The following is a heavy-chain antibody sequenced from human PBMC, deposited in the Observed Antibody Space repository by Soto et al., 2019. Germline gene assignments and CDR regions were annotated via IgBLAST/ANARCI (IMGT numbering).Heavy chain of an antibody. Sequence: SRTLSLTSAGYDGSGSHYYWSWIRQSPGKGLEWIGKIKHSGSSNYNPSLRSRVSISVDMSKNQFSLRLTTVTAADTAVYYCARGGSSDWQVALDVWGQVKMVP. J-gene: IGHJ3*01. CDR2: IKHSGSS. CDR3: ARGGSSDWQVALDV. D-gene: IGHD6-19*01. V-gene: IGHV4-34*01. CDR1: DGSGSHYY.